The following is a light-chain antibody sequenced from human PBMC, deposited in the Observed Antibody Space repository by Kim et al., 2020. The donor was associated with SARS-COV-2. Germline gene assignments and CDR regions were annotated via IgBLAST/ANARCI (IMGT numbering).Light chain of an antibody. J-gene: IGLJ2*01. V-gene: IGLV10-54*02. CDR3: SALDFGLSAVV. Sequence: QTATLTVTGNNNSGGNRGAAWLQQHQGHPPKLLSSRNNNRPPRTSERFSASRSGNTDSLTLTGLQPEDEADYYCSALDFGLSAVVFGGGTQLTVL. CDR1: NNSGGNRG. CDR2: RNN.